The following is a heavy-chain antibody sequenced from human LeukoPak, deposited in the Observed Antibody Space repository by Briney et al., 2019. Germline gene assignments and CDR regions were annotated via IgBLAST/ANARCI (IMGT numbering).Heavy chain of an antibody. CDR3: AREEYCSSTSCYPGTFDY. CDR2: ISSSSSYI. J-gene: IGHJ4*02. Sequence: GGSLRLSCAASGFTFSSYSMNWVRQPPGKGLEWVSSISSSSSYIYYADSVKGRFTISRDNAKNSLYLQMNSLRAEDTAVYYCAREEYCSSTSCYPGTFDYWGQGTLVTVSS. CDR1: GFTFSSYS. V-gene: IGHV3-21*01. D-gene: IGHD2-2*01.